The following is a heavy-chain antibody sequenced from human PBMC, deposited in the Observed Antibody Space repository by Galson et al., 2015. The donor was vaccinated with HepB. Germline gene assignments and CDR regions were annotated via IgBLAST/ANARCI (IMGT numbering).Heavy chain of an antibody. V-gene: IGHV3-7*01. CDR1: GFTFSSYW. CDR2: IKEDGSEG. D-gene: IGHD2-2*01. J-gene: IGHJ4*02. Sequence: LRLSCAVSGFTFSSYWMGWVRQAPGKGPEWVANIKEDGSEGYYVDSVEGRFTISRDNAKNLLYLQMNSLRAEDTALYYCARAKYGPEYWGQGTLVTVSS. CDR3: ARAKYGPEY.